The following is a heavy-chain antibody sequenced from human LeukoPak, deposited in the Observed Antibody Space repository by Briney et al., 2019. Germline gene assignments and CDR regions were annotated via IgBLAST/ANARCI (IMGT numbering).Heavy chain of an antibody. CDR3: ARVQRDILTGHLPFDI. CDR2: IYYSGST. V-gene: IGHV4-59*01. J-gene: IGHJ3*02. CDR1: GGSISSYY. D-gene: IGHD3-9*01. Sequence: PSETLSLTCTVSGGSISSYYWSWIRQPPGKGLEWIGYIYYSGSTNYNPSLKSRVTISVDTSKNQFSLKLSSVTAADTAVYYCARVQRDILTGHLPFDIWGQGTMVTVSS.